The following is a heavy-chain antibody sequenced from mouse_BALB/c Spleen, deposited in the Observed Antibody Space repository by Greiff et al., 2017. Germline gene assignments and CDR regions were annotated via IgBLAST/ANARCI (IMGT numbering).Heavy chain of an antibody. CDR3: ARHLTARAPDY. D-gene: IGHD3-2*01. CDR2: ISSGGSYT. V-gene: IGHV5-6*01. J-gene: IGHJ2*01. Sequence: VQLKESGGDLVKPGGSLKLSCAASGFTFSSYGMSWVRQTPDKRLEWVATISSGGSYTYYPDSVKGRFTISRDNAKNTLYLQMSSLKSEDTAMYYCARHLTARAPDYWGQGTTLTVSS. CDR1: GFTFSSYG.